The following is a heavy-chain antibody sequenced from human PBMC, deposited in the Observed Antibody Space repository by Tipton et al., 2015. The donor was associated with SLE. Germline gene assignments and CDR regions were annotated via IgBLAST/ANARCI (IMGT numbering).Heavy chain of an antibody. D-gene: IGHD7-27*01. Sequence: GLVKPSETLSLTCTVSGGSLSSSYWSWIRQPPEKGLEWIGFIDNSGSTNYNPALKSRVTMSVDTSKNQFSLKLSSVTAADTAVYYCARGTKLGNHYYYYYMDVWGKGTTVTVSS. CDR2: IDNSGST. CDR1: GGSLSSSY. V-gene: IGHV4-59*01. CDR3: ARGTKLGNHYYYYYMDV. J-gene: IGHJ6*03.